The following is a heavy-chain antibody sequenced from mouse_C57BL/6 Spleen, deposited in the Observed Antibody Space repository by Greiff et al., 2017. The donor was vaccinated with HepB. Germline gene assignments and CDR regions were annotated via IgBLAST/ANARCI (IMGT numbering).Heavy chain of an antibody. Sequence: EVMLLESGGGLVKPGGSLKLSCAASGFTFSSYTMSWVRQTPEKRLEWVATISGGGGNTYYPDSVKGRFTISRDNAKNTLYLQMSSLRSEDTALYYCARLYDYDEGFAYWGQGTLVTVSA. CDR2: ISGGGGNT. CDR3: ARLYDYDEGFAY. J-gene: IGHJ3*01. V-gene: IGHV5-9*01. CDR1: GFTFSSYT. D-gene: IGHD2-4*01.